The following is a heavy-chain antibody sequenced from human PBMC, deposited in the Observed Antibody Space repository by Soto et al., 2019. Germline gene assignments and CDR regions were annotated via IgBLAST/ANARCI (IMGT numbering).Heavy chain of an antibody. V-gene: IGHV4-4*02. D-gene: IGHD1-1*01. J-gene: IGHJ4*02. CDR2: VYHNGLT. CDR3: ARAAELQGEAERFDY. Sequence: PSETLSLTCDVSGDSIGSNVWWSWVRQPPGKGLEWIGEVYHNGLTDYNPSLRGRATMSADMSKNQFSLRVTSVTDADTAIYYCARAAELQGEAERFDYWGQGALVTVSS. CDR1: GDSIGSNVW.